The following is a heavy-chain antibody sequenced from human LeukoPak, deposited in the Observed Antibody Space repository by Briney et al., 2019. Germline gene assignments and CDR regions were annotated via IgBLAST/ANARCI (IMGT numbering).Heavy chain of an antibody. CDR1: GFTFSSYA. J-gene: IGHJ6*04. Sequence: GGSPRLSCAASGFTFSSYAMSCVRQAPGKGLEWVLALSGSGGSIYYADPVKGRFTICRDNSKNTLYLQMNSLRAEDTAVYYCAKDQNPQIIRITMVRGVIPSGGMDVWGKGTTVTVSS. CDR2: LSGSGGSI. D-gene: IGHD3-10*01. V-gene: IGHV3-23*01. CDR3: AKDQNPQIIRITMVRGVIPSGGMDV.